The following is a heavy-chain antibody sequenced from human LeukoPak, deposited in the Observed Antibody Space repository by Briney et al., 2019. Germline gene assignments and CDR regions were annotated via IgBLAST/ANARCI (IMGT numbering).Heavy chain of an antibody. Sequence: SETLSLTCTVSGGSISSGSYYWSWIRQPAGNGLEWIGRIYTSGSTNYNPSLKSRVTISVDTSKNQFSLKLSSVTAADTAVYYCARSYNWNYAINYWGQGTLVTVSS. CDR1: GGSISSGSYY. D-gene: IGHD1-7*01. CDR2: IYTSGST. CDR3: ARSYNWNYAINY. V-gene: IGHV4-61*02. J-gene: IGHJ4*02.